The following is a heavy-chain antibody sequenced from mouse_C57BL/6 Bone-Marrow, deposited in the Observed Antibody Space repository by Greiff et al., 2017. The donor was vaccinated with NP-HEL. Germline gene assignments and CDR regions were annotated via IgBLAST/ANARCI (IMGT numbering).Heavy chain of an antibody. Sequence: VQLQQPGAELVKPGASVKMSCKASGYTFTSYWITWVKQRPGQGLEWIGDIYPGSGSTNYNEKFKRKATLTVDTSSSTAYMQLSSLTSEDSAVYYCARYYAFYAMDYWGQGTSVTVSS. CDR1: GYTFTSYW. V-gene: IGHV1-55*01. CDR2: IYPGSGST. D-gene: IGHD1-1*02. CDR3: ARYYAFYAMDY. J-gene: IGHJ4*01.